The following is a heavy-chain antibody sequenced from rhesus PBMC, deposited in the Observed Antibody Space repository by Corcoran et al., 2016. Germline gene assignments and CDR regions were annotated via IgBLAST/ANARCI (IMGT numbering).Heavy chain of an antibody. J-gene: IGHJ4*01. CDR1: GFTFSSYG. CDR3: AKARGNNHYHSNPIDY. V-gene: IGHV3S5*01. Sequence: EVQLVETGGGLVQPGGSLKLSCAASGFTFSSYGMSWVRQAPGKGLEWVSAINSSGGSTYYADSVKGRFTISRDNSKNTLSLQMNSLRAEDTAVYYCAKARGNNHYHSNPIDYWGQGVLVTVSS. D-gene: IGHD3-28*01. CDR2: INSSGGST.